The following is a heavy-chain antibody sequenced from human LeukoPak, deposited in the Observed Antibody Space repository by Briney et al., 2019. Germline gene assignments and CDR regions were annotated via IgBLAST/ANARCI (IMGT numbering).Heavy chain of an antibody. CDR3: ARGPHAVGYYYMDV. CDR1: GFTFSTCA. V-gene: IGHV3-21*01. D-gene: IGHD1-26*01. J-gene: IGHJ6*03. Sequence: GGSLRLSCAASGFTFSTCAMNWLRQAPGKGLEWVSCISSSTSYIYYADSVKGRFTISRDNAKNSLYLQMNSLRAEDTAVYYCARGPHAVGYYYMDVWGKGTTVTVSS. CDR2: ISSSTSYI.